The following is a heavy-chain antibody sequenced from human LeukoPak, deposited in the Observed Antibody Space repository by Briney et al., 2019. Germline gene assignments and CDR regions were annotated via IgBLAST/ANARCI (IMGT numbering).Heavy chain of an antibody. V-gene: IGHV1-69*05. J-gene: IGHJ5*02. D-gene: IGHD5-24*01. CDR2: IIPIFGTA. Sequence: ASVKVSCKASGGTFSSYAISWVRQAPGQGLEWMGGIIPIFGTANYAQKFQGRVTITTDESTSTAYMELSSLRSEDTAVYYCAREGHGPFWFDPWGQGTLVTVSS. CDR3: AREGHGPFWFDP. CDR1: GGTFSSYA.